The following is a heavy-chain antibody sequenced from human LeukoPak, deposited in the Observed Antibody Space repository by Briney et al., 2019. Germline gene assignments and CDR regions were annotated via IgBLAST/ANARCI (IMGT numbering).Heavy chain of an antibody. CDR3: ARDFHYYDSSGYQNWFDP. D-gene: IGHD3-22*01. Sequence: GGSLRLSCAASGFTFSSHSMNWVRQAPGKGLEWVSSISSSSSYIYYADSVKGRFTISRDNAKNSLYLQMNSLRAEDTAVYYCARDFHYYDSSGYQNWFDPWGQGTLVTVSS. J-gene: IGHJ5*02. CDR1: GFTFSSHS. V-gene: IGHV3-21*01. CDR2: ISSSSSYI.